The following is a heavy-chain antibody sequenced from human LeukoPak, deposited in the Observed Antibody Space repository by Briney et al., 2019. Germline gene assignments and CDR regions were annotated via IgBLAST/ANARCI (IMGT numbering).Heavy chain of an antibody. V-gene: IGHV3-72*01. Sequence: GGSLRLSCAASGFTFSDHYMDWVRQAPGKGLEWFGRTRNKANSYTTEYAASVKGRFTISRDDSKNSLYLQMNSLKTEDTAVYYCARTSQYYYDSSGYYYDAFDIWGQGTMVTVSS. CDR2: TRNKANSYTT. CDR3: ARTSQYYYDSSGYYYDAFDI. D-gene: IGHD3-22*01. J-gene: IGHJ3*02. CDR1: GFTFSDHY.